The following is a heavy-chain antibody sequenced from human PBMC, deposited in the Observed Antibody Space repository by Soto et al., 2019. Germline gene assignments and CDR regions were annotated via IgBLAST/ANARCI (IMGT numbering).Heavy chain of an antibody. CDR3: ARRYCSGGSCYSEDY. D-gene: IGHD2-15*01. Sequence: QVQLVQSGAEVKKPGSSVKVSCKASGGTFSSYTISWVRQAPGQGLEWMGRIIPILGIANYAQKFQGRVTITADKSTSTAYMELSSLRSEDTAVYYCARRYCSGGSCYSEDYWGQGTLVTVSS. J-gene: IGHJ4*02. V-gene: IGHV1-69*02. CDR1: GGTFSSYT. CDR2: IIPILGIA.